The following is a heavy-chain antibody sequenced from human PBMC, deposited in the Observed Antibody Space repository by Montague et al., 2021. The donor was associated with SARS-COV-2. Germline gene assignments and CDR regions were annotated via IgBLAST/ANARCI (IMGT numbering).Heavy chain of an antibody. Sequence: SETLSLTCSVSGGSISTYYWSWIRQPPGKGLEWIGYVSFSGDTIYNPSLKGRVTISLDTSKNQFSLNLTSVTAADTALYFCARELEIHNFLSGYYIGDWGQGTRVPVSS. V-gene: IGHV4-59*13. CDR1: GGSISTYY. CDR3: ARELEIHNFLSGYYIGD. CDR2: VSFSGDT. D-gene: IGHD3-3*01. J-gene: IGHJ4*02.